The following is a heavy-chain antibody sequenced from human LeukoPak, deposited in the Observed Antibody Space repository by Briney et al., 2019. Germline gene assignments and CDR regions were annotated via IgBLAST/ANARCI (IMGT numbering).Heavy chain of an antibody. Sequence: PGGSLRLSCAASAFTFSSYAMSWVRQAPGKGLEWVSGISGSGASTYCADAVKGRFTISRDNSKNTLYLQMNTLRAEDTAVYYCAKVSSGWYYYFGYWGQGTLVTVSS. CDR1: AFTFSSYA. V-gene: IGHV3-23*01. CDR3: AKVSSGWYYYFGY. D-gene: IGHD6-19*01. J-gene: IGHJ4*02. CDR2: ISGSGAST.